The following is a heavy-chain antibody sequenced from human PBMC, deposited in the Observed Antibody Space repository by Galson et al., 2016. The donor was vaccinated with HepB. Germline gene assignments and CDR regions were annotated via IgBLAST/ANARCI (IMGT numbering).Heavy chain of an antibody. CDR2: IWYDGSDK. V-gene: IGHV3-33*08. J-gene: IGHJ4*02. D-gene: IGHD3-3*01. CDR1: GLTFSSYA. CDR3: AREGGYDFWSGYSFRVWSLDY. Sequence: SLRLSCAASGLTFSSYAMQWVRQAPGKGLEWVAVIWYDGSDKYYADSVKGRFTISRDNSKNTLYLQMSSLRAEDTAVYYCAREGGYDFWSGYSFRVWSLDYWGQGTLVTVSS.